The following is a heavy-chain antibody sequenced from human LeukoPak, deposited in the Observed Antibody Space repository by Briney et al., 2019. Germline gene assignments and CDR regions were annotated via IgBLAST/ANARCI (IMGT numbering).Heavy chain of an antibody. CDR2: ISGSGGST. D-gene: IGHD1-14*01. V-gene: IGHV3-23*01. CDR3: AKGRSAFDI. Sequence: PGASLRLSCAASRFTFSSYAMSWVSQAQGKGLEWVSAISGSGGSTYYADSVKGRFTISRDNSKNTLYLQMNSLRAKDTAVYYCAKGRSAFDIWGQGTMVTVSS. J-gene: IGHJ3*02. CDR1: RFTFSSYA.